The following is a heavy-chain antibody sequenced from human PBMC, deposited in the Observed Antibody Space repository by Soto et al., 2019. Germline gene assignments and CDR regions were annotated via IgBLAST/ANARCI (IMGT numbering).Heavy chain of an antibody. J-gene: IGHJ4*02. CDR1: GGSISSGGYY. CDR3: ARETYDSSGYYSSFDY. CDR2: IYYSGST. D-gene: IGHD3-22*01. V-gene: IGHV4-30-4*01. Sequence: QVQLQESGPGLVKPSQTLSLTCTVSGGSISSGGYYWSWIRQPPGKGLEWIGYIYYSGSTYYNPYLKSRVTISVDTSKNQFSLKLSSVTAADTAVYYCARETYDSSGYYSSFDYWGQGTLVTVSS.